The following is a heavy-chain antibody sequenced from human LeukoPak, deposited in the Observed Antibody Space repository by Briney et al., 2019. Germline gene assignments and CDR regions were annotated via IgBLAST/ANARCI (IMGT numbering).Heavy chain of an antibody. CDR1: GFTFSNAW. CDR2: ISWNSGSI. Sequence: GGSLRLSCAASGFTFSNAWMSWVRQAPGKGLEWVSGISWNSGSIGYADSVKGRFTISRDNAKNSLYLQMNSLRAEDMALYYCAKDIGYYYGSGGGSAFDIWGQGTMVTVSS. D-gene: IGHD3-10*01. V-gene: IGHV3-9*03. J-gene: IGHJ3*02. CDR3: AKDIGYYYGSGGGSAFDI.